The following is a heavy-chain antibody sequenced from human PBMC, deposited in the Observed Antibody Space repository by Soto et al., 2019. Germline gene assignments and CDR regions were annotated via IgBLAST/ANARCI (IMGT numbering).Heavy chain of an antibody. CDR1: GGSISSSSYY. V-gene: IGHV4-39*01. CDR2: IYYSGST. J-gene: IGHJ6*03. D-gene: IGHD2-2*01. Sequence: SETLSVTCTVSGGSISSSSYYWGWIRQPPGKGLEWIGSIYYSGSTHYNPSLKSRVTISVDTSKNQFSLKLSSVTAADTAVYYCARLGCSSTSCYLYYYMDVWGKGTTVTVS. CDR3: ARLGCSSTSCYLYYYMDV.